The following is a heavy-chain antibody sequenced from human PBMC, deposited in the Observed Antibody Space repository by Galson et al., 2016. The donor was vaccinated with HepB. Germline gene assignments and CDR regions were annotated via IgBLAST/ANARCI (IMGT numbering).Heavy chain of an antibody. V-gene: IGHV3-49*03. J-gene: IGHJ6*03. CDR3: SRIERAAESVYYYCMAV. Sequence: SLRLSCAASGFTFSSYSMSWFRQAPGKGLEWVSFIRPKRYGGTIEYAASVKDRFTISRDDSKSIAYLQMNSLTIEDTAVYYCSRIERAAESVYYYCMAVWGKGATVTVSS. CDR1: GFTFSSYS. CDR2: IRPKRYGGTI. D-gene: IGHD6-13*01.